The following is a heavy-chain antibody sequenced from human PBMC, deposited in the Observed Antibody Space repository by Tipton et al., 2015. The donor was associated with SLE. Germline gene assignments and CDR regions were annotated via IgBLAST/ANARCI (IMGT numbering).Heavy chain of an antibody. CDR3: ARAPYSGSYGFDY. J-gene: IGHJ4*02. Sequence: SLRLSCAASGFTFSSYGMHWVRQAPGKGLEWVAFIRYDGSNKYYADSVKGRFTISRDNSKNTLYLQMNSLRAEDTAVYYCARAPYSGSYGFDYWGQGTLVTVSS. D-gene: IGHD1-26*01. CDR2: IRYDGSNK. V-gene: IGHV3-30*02. CDR1: GFTFSSYG.